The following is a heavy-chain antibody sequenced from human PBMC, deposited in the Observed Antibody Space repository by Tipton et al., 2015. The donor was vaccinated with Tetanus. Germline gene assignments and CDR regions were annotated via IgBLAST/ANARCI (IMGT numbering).Heavy chain of an antibody. D-gene: IGHD1-26*01. CDR1: GGSISSGGYY. V-gene: IGHV4-31*03. CDR2: IYYSGST. CDR3: ARDQARGARGWNYFDY. J-gene: IGHJ4*02. Sequence: GLVKPSQTLSLTCTVSGGSISSGGYYWSWIRQHPGKGLEWIGDIYYSGSTYYNPSLKSRVTISVDTSKNQFSLKLNSVTAADTAVYYCARDQARGARGWNYFDYWGQGTLATVSS.